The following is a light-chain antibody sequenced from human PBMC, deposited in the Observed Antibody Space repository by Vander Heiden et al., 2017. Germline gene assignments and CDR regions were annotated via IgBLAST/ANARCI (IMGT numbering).Light chain of an antibody. V-gene: IGKV1-39*01. CDR2: AAS. J-gene: IGKJ2*01. Sequence: DIQMTQSPSSLSASVGDRVTSSCRASQSISSYLNWYQQKPGKAPRVLSYAASNLQSGVPSRFSGSRSGTDFTLTISSLQPEDFATYYCQQSYSTPYTFGQGTKLEIK. CDR3: QQSYSTPYT. CDR1: QSISSY.